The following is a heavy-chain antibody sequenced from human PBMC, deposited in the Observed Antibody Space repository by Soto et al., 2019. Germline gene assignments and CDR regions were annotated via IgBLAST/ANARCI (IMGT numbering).Heavy chain of an antibody. Sequence: GGSLRLSCAASGFTFSSYSMSWVRQAPGKGLEWVSSIISSSGYIHYADLVKGRFTISRDNAKNSLYLQMNSLRVEDTAVYYCARDTIFYGSGSGVDYWGQGTLVTVSS. J-gene: IGHJ4*02. CDR1: GFTFSSYS. V-gene: IGHV3-21*01. CDR2: IISSSGYI. CDR3: ARDTIFYGSGSGVDY. D-gene: IGHD3-10*01.